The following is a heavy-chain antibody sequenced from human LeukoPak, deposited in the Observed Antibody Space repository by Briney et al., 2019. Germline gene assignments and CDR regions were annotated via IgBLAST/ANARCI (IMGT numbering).Heavy chain of an antibody. CDR1: GYIFTDYH. CDR2: MNRNNRRT. Sequence: ASVKVSCKASGYIFTDYHFHWVRQAPGQGLEWMGWMNRNNRRTKNEYKFQGRVTMTSDTSIDVAYMELSGLRYDDTAVYYCSLVPPGHWWFDPWGQGPLVTVSS. D-gene: IGHD2-8*02. J-gene: IGHJ5*02. CDR3: SLVPPGHWWFDP. V-gene: IGHV1-2*02.